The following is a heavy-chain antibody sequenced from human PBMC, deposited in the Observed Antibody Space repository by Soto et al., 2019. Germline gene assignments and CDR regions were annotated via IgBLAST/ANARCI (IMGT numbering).Heavy chain of an antibody. Sequence: ASVKVSCKVSGYTLTELSMHWVRQAPGKGLEWMGGFDPEDGETIYAQKFQGRVTMTEDTSTDTAYMELSSLRSEDTAVYYCATGAICSGGSCYGWFDPWGQGTLVTVSS. CDR3: ATGAICSGGSCYGWFDP. V-gene: IGHV1-24*01. D-gene: IGHD2-15*01. CDR1: GYTLTELS. J-gene: IGHJ5*02. CDR2: FDPEDGET.